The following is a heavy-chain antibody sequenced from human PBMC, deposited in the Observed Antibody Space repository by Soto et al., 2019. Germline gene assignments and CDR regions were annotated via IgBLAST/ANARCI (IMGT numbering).Heavy chain of an antibody. CDR1: GGSISSGGYY. Sequence: PSETLSLTCTVAGGSISSGGYYWSWIRQHPGKGLEWIGYIYYSGSTYYNPSLRSRVTISVDTSKNQFYLKLSSVTAADTAVYYCARHPPGMVAGDYWGQGTLVTVSS. J-gene: IGHJ4*02. D-gene: IGHD2-8*01. CDR2: IYYSGST. CDR3: ARHPPGMVAGDY. V-gene: IGHV4-31*03.